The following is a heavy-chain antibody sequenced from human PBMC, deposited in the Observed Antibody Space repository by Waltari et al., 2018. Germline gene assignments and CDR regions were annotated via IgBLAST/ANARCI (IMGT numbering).Heavy chain of an antibody. CDR2: IIPIFGKA. Sequence: QVQLVQSGAEVKKPGSSVKVSCKASGGTFSSYAISWVRQAPGQGLAWRGGIIPIFGKANDAQKFQGRVTITADESTSTAYMELSSLRSEDTAVYYCARERDGSYSSDYWGQGTLVTVSS. D-gene: IGHD1-26*01. CDR1: GGTFSSYA. J-gene: IGHJ4*02. CDR3: ARERDGSYSSDY. V-gene: IGHV1-69*01.